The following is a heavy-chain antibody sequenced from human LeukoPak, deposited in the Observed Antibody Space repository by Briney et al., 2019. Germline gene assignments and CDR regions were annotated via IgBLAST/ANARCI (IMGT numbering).Heavy chain of an antibody. J-gene: IGHJ4*02. D-gene: IGHD6-13*01. CDR2: ISGSSSYI. Sequence: GGSLRLSCAASGFTFSSYSMNWVRQAPGKGLEWVSSISGSSSYIYYADSVKGRFTISRDNAKNSLYLQMNSLRAEDTAVYYCASPRIAAAGTGGYFDYWGQGTLVTVSS. CDR3: ASPRIAAAGTGGYFDY. V-gene: IGHV3-21*01. CDR1: GFTFSSYS.